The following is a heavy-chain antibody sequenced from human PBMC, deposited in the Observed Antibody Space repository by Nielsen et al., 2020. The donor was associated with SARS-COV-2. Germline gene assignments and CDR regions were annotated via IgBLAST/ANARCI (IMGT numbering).Heavy chain of an antibody. V-gene: IGHV5-51*01. Sequence: GASLKISCKAFGYSFTNNWIGWVRQMPGRALEWIGIIYPGDSDITYSPSFQGQVTISADKSINTAYLQRSNLKASDSAIYYCARQARISCFDYWGQGTLVTVSS. J-gene: IGHJ4*02. CDR2: IYPGDSDI. CDR1: GYSFTNNW. D-gene: IGHD2-15*01. CDR3: ARQARISCFDY.